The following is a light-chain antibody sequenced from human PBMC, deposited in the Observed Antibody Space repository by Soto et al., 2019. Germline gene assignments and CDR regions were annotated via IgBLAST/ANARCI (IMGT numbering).Light chain of an antibody. CDR3: AAWDDSLSGYV. V-gene: IGLV1-47*01. CDR1: SSNIGSNY. CDR2: RDN. Sequence: QSVLTQPPSASGTPGQRVTISCSGTSSNIGSNYVYWYQQLPGTAPKLLIYRDNHPPSGVPDRFSGSKSGTSAPPAISGLRSEDAADYYCAAWDDSLSGYVFGTGTKLTVL. J-gene: IGLJ1*01.